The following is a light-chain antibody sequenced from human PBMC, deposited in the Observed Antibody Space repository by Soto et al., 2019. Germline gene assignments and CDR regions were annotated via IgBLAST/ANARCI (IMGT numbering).Light chain of an antibody. CDR1: QSVSSSY. CDR3: QQYGSSPFT. J-gene: IGKJ3*01. Sequence: ESVLTQSPGTLSMSPGKIATLSCRASQSVSSSYSAWYHQKPGQAPRLLIYGASSRATGIPDRFSGSGSGTDFTLTISRLEPEDFAVYSCQQYGSSPFTFGTGTKVDIK. V-gene: IGKV3-20*01. CDR2: GAS.